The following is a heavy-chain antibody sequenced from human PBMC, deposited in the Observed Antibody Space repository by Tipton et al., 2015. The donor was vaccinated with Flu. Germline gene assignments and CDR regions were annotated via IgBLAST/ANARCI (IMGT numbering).Heavy chain of an antibody. CDR3: AGGLPITSCYTCYYYALDV. D-gene: IGHD2-2*02. V-gene: IGHV1-69*13. CDR2: INPMFDAP. Sequence: QLVQSGAEVKKPGASVKVSCQASGYSFTGHYMHWVRQAPGQGLEWMGWINPMFDAPNYAPNFQDRVTIAADESTGTVYMELSSLRFEDTAVYYCAGGLPITSCYTCYYYALDVWGQGTTVTVSS. J-gene: IGHJ6*02. CDR1: GYSFTGHY.